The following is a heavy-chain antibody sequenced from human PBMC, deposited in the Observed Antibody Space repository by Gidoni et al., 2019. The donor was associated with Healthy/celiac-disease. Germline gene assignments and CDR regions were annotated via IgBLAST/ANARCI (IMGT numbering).Heavy chain of an antibody. J-gene: IGHJ5*02. CDR2: ISGSGGRT. CDR3: AKDPHSSGWSGWFDP. D-gene: IGHD6-19*01. CDR1: GFTFSSYA. Sequence: EVQLLESGGGLVQPGGSLRLSCAASGFTFSSYAMSWVRQAPGKGLEWVSAISGSGGRTYYADSVKGRFTISRDNSKNTLYLQMNSLRAEDTAVYYCAKDPHSSGWSGWFDPWGQGTLVTVSS. V-gene: IGHV3-23*01.